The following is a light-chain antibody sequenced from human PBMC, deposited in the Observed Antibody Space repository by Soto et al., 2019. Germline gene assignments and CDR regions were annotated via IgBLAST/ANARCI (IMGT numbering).Light chain of an antibody. V-gene: IGKV3-11*01. J-gene: IGKJ1*01. CDR1: QFVSSN. CDR3: QQRSNWPRT. Sequence: EIVLTQSPVTLSVSPGERATLSCRASQFVSSNLAWYQQKPGQAPRLLIYGASTRATGIPARFSGSGSGTDFTLTISSLEPEDFAVYYCQQRSNWPRTFGQGTKVDIK. CDR2: GAS.